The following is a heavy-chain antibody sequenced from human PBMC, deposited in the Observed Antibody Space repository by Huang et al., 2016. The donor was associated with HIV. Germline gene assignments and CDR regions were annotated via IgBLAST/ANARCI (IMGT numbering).Heavy chain of an antibody. CDR1: GFTVSTNY. J-gene: IGHJ4*02. V-gene: IGHV3-53*01. Sequence: EVQLVESGGGLIQPGGSLRLSCAASGFTVSTNYMTWVRQAPGEGLEGVSLIYSGGTTYYADSVKGRFTNSREDSENTLYLHMTSLRAGDTAVYYCAKEGDTGAALGYWGQGTLVTVS. D-gene: IGHD2-8*02. CDR2: IYSGGTT. CDR3: AKEGDTGAALGY.